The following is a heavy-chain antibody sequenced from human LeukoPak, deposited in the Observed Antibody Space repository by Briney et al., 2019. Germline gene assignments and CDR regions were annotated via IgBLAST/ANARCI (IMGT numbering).Heavy chain of an antibody. CDR2: IIPIFGIA. V-gene: IGHV1-69*04. CDR1: GGSFNNYA. D-gene: IGHD3-22*01. Sequence: GASVKVSCKASGGSFNNYAISWVRQAPGQGLEWMGRIIPIFGIANSAQKFQGRVTITADKSTNTAYMELSSLRSEDTAVYYCARRSYSSGYYYFDYWGQETLVTVSS. CDR3: ARRSYSSGYYYFDY. J-gene: IGHJ4*02.